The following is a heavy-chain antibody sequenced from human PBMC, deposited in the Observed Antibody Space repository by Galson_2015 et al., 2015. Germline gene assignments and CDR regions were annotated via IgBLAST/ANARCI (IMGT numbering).Heavy chain of an antibody. Sequence: PLRLACAASGFTFRSYAMSWVRQAPGKGLAWVSAIRGSGGSTYYADSVMGRFTISRDNSKNTLFLQMNSLRAEDTAVYYSAKDKIGASQDSSGYSGYFDYWGQGTPVTVSS. J-gene: IGHJ4*02. CDR2: IRGSGGST. D-gene: IGHD3-22*01. CDR3: AKDKIGASQDSSGYSGYFDY. V-gene: IGHV3-23*01. CDR1: GFTFRSYA.